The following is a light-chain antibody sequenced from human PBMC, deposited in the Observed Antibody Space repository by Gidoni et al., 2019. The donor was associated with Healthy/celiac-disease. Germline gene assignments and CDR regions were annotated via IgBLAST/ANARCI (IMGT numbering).Light chain of an antibody. Sequence: DIGLTQSPGTLSLSPGERATLACRASQSVSSSYLAWYQQKPGQAPRLLIYGASSRATGIPDRFSGSGSGTDFTLTIRRLEPEDFAVYYCQQYGSSPLFTFGPGTKVDIK. CDR1: QSVSSSY. V-gene: IGKV3-20*01. CDR3: QQYGSSPLFT. J-gene: IGKJ3*01. CDR2: GAS.